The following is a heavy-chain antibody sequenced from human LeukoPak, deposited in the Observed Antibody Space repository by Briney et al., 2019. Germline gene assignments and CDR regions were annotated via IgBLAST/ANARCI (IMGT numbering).Heavy chain of an antibody. CDR1: GFTFAAYT. Sequence: GESLRLSCAASGFTFAAYTMTWVRQAPGKGLEWVASIRQDGSEKYYVDSVKGRFTISRDNAKKSLYLQINSLRTEDTAVYYCATKSGNYYNYWGRGSLVTVSS. J-gene: IGHJ4*02. CDR3: ATKSGNYYNY. D-gene: IGHD1-26*01. CDR2: IRQDGSEK. V-gene: IGHV3-7*03.